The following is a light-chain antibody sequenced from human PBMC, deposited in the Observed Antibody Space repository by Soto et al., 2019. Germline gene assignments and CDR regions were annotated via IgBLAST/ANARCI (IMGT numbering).Light chain of an antibody. CDR3: QQYGSSPPVT. CDR2: GAS. Sequence: EIVLTQSPGTLSLSPGERATLSCRASQIVSSSYLAWYQQKPGQAPRLLIYGASGRATGIRDRFSGSGSGTHFTLTINRLEPENFAVYYCQQYGSSPPVTFGQGTRLESK. CDR1: QIVSSSY. J-gene: IGKJ5*01. V-gene: IGKV3-20*01.